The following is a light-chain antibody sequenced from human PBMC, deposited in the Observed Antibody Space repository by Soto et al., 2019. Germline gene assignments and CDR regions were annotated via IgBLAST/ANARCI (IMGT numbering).Light chain of an antibody. V-gene: IGKV1-33*01. CDR3: QQYENLLFT. Sequence: DIQMTQSPSSLSASVGDRVTITCQASHDISNHLNWYQQKPGKAPKVLIHEASNLETGVPSRFSGSGSGTDFTFTISSLQPEDIATYFCQQYENLLFTFGPGTKVDIK. CDR2: EAS. CDR1: HDISNH. J-gene: IGKJ3*01.